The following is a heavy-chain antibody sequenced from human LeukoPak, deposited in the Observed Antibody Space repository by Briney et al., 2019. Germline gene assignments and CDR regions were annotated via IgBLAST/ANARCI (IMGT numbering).Heavy chain of an antibody. Sequence: SETLSLTCTVSGGSISSSSYYWGWIRQPPGKGLEWIASIYYSGSTYYNPSLESRVTISVDTSKNQFSLKLSSVTAADTAVYYCARWVVSSGYYPERYYYYMDVWGKGTTVTVSS. D-gene: IGHD3-22*01. J-gene: IGHJ6*03. CDR1: GGSISSSSYY. CDR2: IYYSGST. CDR3: ARWVVSSGYYPERYYYYMDV. V-gene: IGHV4-39*07.